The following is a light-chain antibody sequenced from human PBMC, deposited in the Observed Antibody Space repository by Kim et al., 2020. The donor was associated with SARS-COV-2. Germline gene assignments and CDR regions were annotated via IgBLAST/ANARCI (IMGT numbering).Light chain of an antibody. Sequence: VSPGERATLSCRASQSVSSNLAWYQQKPGQAPRLLLYGASTRATGIPARFSGSGSGTEFTLTISSLQSEDFAVYYCQQYNNWLWTFGQGTKVDIK. V-gene: IGKV3-15*01. CDR3: QQYNNWLWT. J-gene: IGKJ1*01. CDR1: QSVSSN. CDR2: GAS.